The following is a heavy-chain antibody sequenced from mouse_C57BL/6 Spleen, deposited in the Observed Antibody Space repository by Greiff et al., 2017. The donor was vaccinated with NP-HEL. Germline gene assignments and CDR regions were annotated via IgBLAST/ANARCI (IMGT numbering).Heavy chain of an antibody. CDR1: GFSFNTYA. CDR2: IRSKSNNYAT. D-gene: IGHD2-4*01. Sequence: GGGLVQPKGSLKLSCAASGFSFNTYAMNWVRQAPGKGLEWVARIRSKSNNYATYYADSVKDRFTISRDDSESMLYLQMNNLNTEDTAMYYGVRQGLYYDYDGTYAMDYWGQGTSVTVSS. J-gene: IGHJ4*01. CDR3: VRQGLYYDYDGTYAMDY. V-gene: IGHV10-1*01.